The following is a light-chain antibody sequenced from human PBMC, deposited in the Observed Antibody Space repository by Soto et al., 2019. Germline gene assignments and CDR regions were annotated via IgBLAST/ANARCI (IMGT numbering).Light chain of an antibody. CDR1: QSVSSN. CDR2: GAS. Sequence: EIVMTQSPATLSVSPGERATLSCRASQSVSSNLAWYQQKPGQAPRLLIYGASTRATGIPARFSGSGPGTEFTLTISSLQSEDFAVYYCQQYNNWPLLTFGGGTKVDIK. CDR3: QQYNNWPLLT. J-gene: IGKJ4*01. V-gene: IGKV3-15*01.